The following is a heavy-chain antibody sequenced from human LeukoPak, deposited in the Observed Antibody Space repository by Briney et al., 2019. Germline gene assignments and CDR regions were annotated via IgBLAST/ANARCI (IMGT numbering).Heavy chain of an antibody. CDR1: GFTLSSYA. Sequence: GGSLRLSCAASGFTLSSYAMSWVRQAPGKGLEWVSAISDTGNTYHADSVKGRFTISRDSSKNTLFLQMNRLRPEDAAVYYCARGGYYGSGNDFRFDPWGQGTLVTVSS. CDR3: ARGGYYGSGNDFRFDP. V-gene: IGHV3-23*01. D-gene: IGHD3-10*01. CDR2: ISDTGNT. J-gene: IGHJ5*02.